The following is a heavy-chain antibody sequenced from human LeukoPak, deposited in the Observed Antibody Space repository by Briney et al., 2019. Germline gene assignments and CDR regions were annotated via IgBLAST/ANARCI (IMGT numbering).Heavy chain of an antibody. J-gene: IGHJ4*02. D-gene: IGHD3-10*01. CDR3: ARDSEVWDLFPPDY. CDR2: IKQDGSEK. V-gene: IGHV3-7*01. CDR1: GFTFSGFW. Sequence: GGSLRLSCAASGFTFSGFWMSWVRQAPGKGLEWVANIKQDGSEKYYVDSVKGRFTISRDNAKNSLYLQMNSLRAEDTAVYYCARDSEVWDLFPPDYWGQGTLVTVSS.